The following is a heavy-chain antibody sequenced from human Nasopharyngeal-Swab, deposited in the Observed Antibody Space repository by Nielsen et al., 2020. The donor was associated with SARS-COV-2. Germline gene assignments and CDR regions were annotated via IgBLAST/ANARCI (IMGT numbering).Heavy chain of an antibody. V-gene: IGHV3-23*01. J-gene: IGHJ6*03. CDR1: GFIFRKFR. Sequence: SLNTSCAAPGFIFRKFRMGWVRQAPGKGLEWVSAISASGVTTYYADSVKGRFTIPRDNSKRTLYLQMNSLIAEDTDAYYCAKNLNSNFLNYMDVWGKGTTVSVSS. CDR2: ISASGVTT. D-gene: IGHD4-11*01. CDR3: AKNLNSNFLNYMDV.